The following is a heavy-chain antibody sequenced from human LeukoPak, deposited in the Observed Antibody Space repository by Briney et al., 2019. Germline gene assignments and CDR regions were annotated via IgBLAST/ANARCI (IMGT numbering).Heavy chain of an antibody. CDR3: ARDKARRGGYEFHY. J-gene: IGHJ4*02. D-gene: IGHD5-12*01. CDR2: INPNSGGT. V-gene: IGHV1-2*02. Sequence: ASVKVSCNASGYTFSGYYLHWVRQAPGQGLEWMGWINPNSGGTNSAQKFQGRVTMTRDTSTSTVYMELSSLRSEDTAVYYCARDKARRGGYEFHYWGQGTLVTVSS. CDR1: GYTFSGYY.